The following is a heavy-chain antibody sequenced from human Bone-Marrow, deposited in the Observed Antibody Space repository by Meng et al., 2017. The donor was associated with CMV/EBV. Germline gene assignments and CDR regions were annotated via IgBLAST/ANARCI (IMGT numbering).Heavy chain of an antibody. V-gene: IGHV3-7*01. J-gene: IGHJ4*02. CDR2: IKQDGSEK. CDR3: ARVLAVWSGPRFDY. CDR1: GFTFSSYW. D-gene: IGHD3-3*01. Sequence: GGSLRLSCAASGFTFSSYWMSWVRQAPGKGLEWVANIKQDGSEKYYVDSVRGRFTISRDNAKNSLYLQMNSLRTEDTAVYYCARVLAVWSGPRFDYWGQGTLVTVLL.